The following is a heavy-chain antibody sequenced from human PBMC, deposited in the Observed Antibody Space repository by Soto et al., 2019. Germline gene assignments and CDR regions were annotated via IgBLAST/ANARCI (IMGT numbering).Heavy chain of an antibody. CDR2: ISAYNGNT. CDR3: ARGAMVRGVIRTYPANWFDP. J-gene: IGHJ5*02. D-gene: IGHD3-10*01. Sequence: ASVKVSSKAYGYTFNSYSISWVRQAPGQGLEWMGWISAYNGNTNYAQKLQGRVTMTTDTSTSTAYMELRSLRSDDTAVYYCARGAMVRGVIRTYPANWFDPWAREPWSPSPQ. V-gene: IGHV1-18*01. CDR1: GYTFNSYS.